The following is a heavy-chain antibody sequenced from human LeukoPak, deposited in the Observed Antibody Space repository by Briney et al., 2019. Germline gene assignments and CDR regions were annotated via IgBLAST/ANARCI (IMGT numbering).Heavy chain of an antibody. CDR1: RFTLSTYR. CDR3: ARDRGSGSYYQYYFDY. CDR2: IRQDGSQE. Sequence: GGSLRLSCAASRFTLSTYRMSWVRQAPGKGLEWVAHIRQDGSQEYYVDSVKGRFTISRDSAKNSLYLQMNSLRAEDTAVYYCARDRGSGSYYQYYFDYWGQGTLVTVSS. D-gene: IGHD1-26*01. J-gene: IGHJ4*02. V-gene: IGHV3-7*01.